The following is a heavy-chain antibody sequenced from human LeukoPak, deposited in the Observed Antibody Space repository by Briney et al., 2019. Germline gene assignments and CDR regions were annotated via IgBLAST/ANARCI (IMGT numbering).Heavy chain of an antibody. D-gene: IGHD6-19*01. Sequence: SQTLSLTCAISGDSVSSNSAAWNWIRQSPSRGLEWLVRTYYRSRWYTEYAVSVESRITISPDTSKNQFPLHLNSVTPEDTALYYCVRDLNASGWEWGRGTLVTVSS. CDR3: VRDLNASGWE. CDR2: TYYRSRWYT. J-gene: IGHJ4*02. V-gene: IGHV6-1*01. CDR1: GDSVSSNSAA.